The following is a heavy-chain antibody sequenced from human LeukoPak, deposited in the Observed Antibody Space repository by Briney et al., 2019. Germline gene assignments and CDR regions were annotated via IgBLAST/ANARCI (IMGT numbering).Heavy chain of an antibody. CDR1: GGSISSGSYY. CDR3: ARQGVYGSSWYYYYVDV. J-gene: IGHJ6*03. D-gene: IGHD6-13*01. CDR2: IYTSGST. Sequence: PSETLSLTCTVSGGSISSGSYYWSWIRQPAGKGLEWIGRIYTSGSTNYNPSLKSRVTISVDTSKNQFSLKLSSVTAADTAVYYCARQGVYGSSWYYYYVDVWGKGTTVTVS. V-gene: IGHV4-61*02.